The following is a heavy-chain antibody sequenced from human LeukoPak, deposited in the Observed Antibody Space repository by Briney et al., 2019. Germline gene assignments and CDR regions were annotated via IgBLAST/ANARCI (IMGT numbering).Heavy chain of an antibody. J-gene: IGHJ5*02. CDR3: ARDWDYDSGGRPPAYVS. CDR2: IIPIFGTE. CDR1: GGTFSNFA. D-gene: IGHD3-22*01. V-gene: IGHV1-69*01. Sequence: VKVSCKASGGTFSNFAINWVRQAPGPGLEWMGGIIPIFGTENPAQKFQGRVTITADESTSTVYMELNSLKSEDTAVYYWARDWDYDSGGRPPAYVSWGQETLVTVS.